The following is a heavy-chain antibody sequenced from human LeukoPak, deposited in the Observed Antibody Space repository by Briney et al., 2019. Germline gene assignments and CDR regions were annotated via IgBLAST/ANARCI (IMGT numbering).Heavy chain of an antibody. V-gene: IGHV1-8*01. CDR1: GYTFTSYD. D-gene: IGHD2-15*01. CDR2: MNPNSGNT. CDR3: ARYYCSGGSCYPYDAFDI. J-gene: IGHJ3*02. Sequence: GASVKVSCKASGYTFTSYDINWVRQATGQGLEWMGWMNPNSGNTGYAQKFQGRVTITTDESTSTAYMELSSLRSEDTAVYYCARYYCSGGSCYPYDAFDIWGQGTMVTASS.